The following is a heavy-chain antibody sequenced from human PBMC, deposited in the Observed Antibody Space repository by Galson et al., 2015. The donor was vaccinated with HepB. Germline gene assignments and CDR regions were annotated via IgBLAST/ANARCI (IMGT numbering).Heavy chain of an antibody. Sequence: SVKVSCKVSGYTLTELSMHWVRQAPGKGLEWMGGFDPEDGETIYAQRFQGRVTMTEDTSTDTAYMELSSLRSEDTAVYYCATDCGPGTTWFDYWGQGTLVTVSS. CDR1: GYTLTELS. CDR2: FDPEDGET. V-gene: IGHV1-24*01. J-gene: IGHJ4*02. CDR3: ATDCGPGTTWFDY. D-gene: IGHD1-1*01.